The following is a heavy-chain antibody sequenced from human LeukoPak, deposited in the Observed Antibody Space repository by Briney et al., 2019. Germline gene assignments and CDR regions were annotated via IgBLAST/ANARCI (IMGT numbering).Heavy chain of an antibody. Sequence: ASVKVSCKASGGTFSSYAISWVRQAPGQGLEWMGGIIPIFGTANYAQKFQGRVTITADESTSTAYMELSSLRSEDTAVYYCARGNRYYYGSGRGSWFDPWGQGTLVTVSS. CDR2: IIPIFGTA. CDR3: ARGNRYYYGSGRGSWFDP. D-gene: IGHD3-10*01. V-gene: IGHV1-69*13. CDR1: GGTFSSYA. J-gene: IGHJ5*02.